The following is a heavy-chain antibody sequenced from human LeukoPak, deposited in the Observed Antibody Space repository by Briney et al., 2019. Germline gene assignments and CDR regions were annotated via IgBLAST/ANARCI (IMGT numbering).Heavy chain of an antibody. D-gene: IGHD3-22*01. CDR1: GFTFSSYS. Sequence: GGSLRLSCAASGFTFSSYSMNWVRQAPGKGLEWVSSISSSSSYIYYADSVKGRFTISRDNAKNSLYLQMNSLRAEDTAVYYCARDLYYYDSSGYPHEAFDIWGQGTMVTASS. CDR2: ISSSSSYI. V-gene: IGHV3-21*04. J-gene: IGHJ3*02. CDR3: ARDLYYYDSSGYPHEAFDI.